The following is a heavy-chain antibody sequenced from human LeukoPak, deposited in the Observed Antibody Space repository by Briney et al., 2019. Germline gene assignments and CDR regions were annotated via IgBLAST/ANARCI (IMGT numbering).Heavy chain of an antibody. CDR1: GFTFGDYP. V-gene: IGHV3-49*04. CDR2: IRSEAYGGTT. J-gene: IGHJ4*02. CDR3: TRVRYSSSWHSDY. Sequence: GGSLRLSCTASGFTFGDYPMSWVRQAPGTGLEWVSFIRSEAYGGTTEYAASVKGRFTISRDDSKSIAYLQMDSLKTEDTAVYYCTRVRYSSSWHSDYWGQGTLVTVSS. D-gene: IGHD6-13*01.